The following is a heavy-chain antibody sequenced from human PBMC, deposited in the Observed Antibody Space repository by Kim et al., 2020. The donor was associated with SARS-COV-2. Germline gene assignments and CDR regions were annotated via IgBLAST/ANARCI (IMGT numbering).Heavy chain of an antibody. CDR2: ILLDGSDI. J-gene: IGHJ3*02. V-gene: IGHV5-51*01. CDR1: GSSVANFW. CDR3: ARPYNGVLTDYSVRLPPGSELAPDGFDI. D-gene: IGHD3-9*01. Sequence: GESLKISCKGSGSSVANFWIGWVRQTPGKGLEWIGSILLDGSDIRYNPSFKRHVTMSADVSTTTAYLQWSSLKTSDTAVYYCARPYNGVLTDYSVRLPPGSELAPDGFDIWGQGTMVTVSS.